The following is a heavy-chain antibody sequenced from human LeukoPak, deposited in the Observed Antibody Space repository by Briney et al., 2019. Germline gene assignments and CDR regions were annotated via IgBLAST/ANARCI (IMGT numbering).Heavy chain of an antibody. CDR2: IYPGDSDT. Sequence: GESLQISCKGSGYSFTSYWIGWVRQMPGKGLEWMGIIYPGDSDTRYSPSFQGQVTISADKSISTAYLQWSSLKASDTALYYCARGGGYANHYYGMDVWGQGTTVTVSS. V-gene: IGHV5-51*01. CDR3: ARGGGYANHYYGMDV. D-gene: IGHD5-12*01. CDR1: GYSFTSYW. J-gene: IGHJ6*02.